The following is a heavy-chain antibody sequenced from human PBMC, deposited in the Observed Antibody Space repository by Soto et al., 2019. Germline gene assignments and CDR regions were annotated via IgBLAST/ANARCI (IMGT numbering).Heavy chain of an antibody. CDR3: ARGGLNSAAFDI. V-gene: IGHV4-39*07. CDR1: GGSIISTISY. J-gene: IGHJ3*02. Sequence: PSETLSLICTVSGGSIISTISYWGWIRQPPGKRLEWIGKIHHSGSTNYNPSLQYRLTLSVDKSKNQFSLNLTSVTAADTAVYYCARGGLNSAAFDIWGQGTMVTVSS. CDR2: IHHSGST. D-gene: IGHD1-20*01.